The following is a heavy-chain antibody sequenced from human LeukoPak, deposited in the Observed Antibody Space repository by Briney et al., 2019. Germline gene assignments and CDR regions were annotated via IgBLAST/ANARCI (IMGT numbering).Heavy chain of an antibody. CDR3: ARVGLTSPMDV. Sequence: GGSLRLSCAASGFTFSSYSMNWVRQAPGKGLEWVSSISSSSSYIYYADSVKGRFTISRDNAKNSLYPQMNSLRAEDTAVYYCARVGLTSPMDVWGKGTTVTVSS. CDR2: ISSSSSYI. D-gene: IGHD3-16*01. V-gene: IGHV3-21*01. CDR1: GFTFSSYS. J-gene: IGHJ6*03.